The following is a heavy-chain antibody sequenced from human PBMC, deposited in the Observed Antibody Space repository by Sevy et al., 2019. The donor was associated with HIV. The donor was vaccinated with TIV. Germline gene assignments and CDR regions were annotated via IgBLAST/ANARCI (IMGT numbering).Heavy chain of an antibody. V-gene: IGHV3-30*02. Sequence: GESLKISCAASGFTFSSYGMHWVRQAPGKGLEWVAFIRYDGSNKYYADSVKGRFTISRDNSKNTLYLQMNSLRAEDTAVYYCAKAVIAAAGNGYWGQGTLVTVSS. CDR1: GFTFSSYG. D-gene: IGHD6-13*01. J-gene: IGHJ4*02. CDR2: IRYDGSNK. CDR3: AKAVIAAAGNGY.